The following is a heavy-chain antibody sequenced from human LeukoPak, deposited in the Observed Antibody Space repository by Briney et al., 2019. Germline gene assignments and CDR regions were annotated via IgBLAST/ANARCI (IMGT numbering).Heavy chain of an antibody. CDR3: ARQRYSDY. D-gene: IGHD1-1*01. CDR2: IKEDGREN. J-gene: IGHJ4*02. V-gene: IGHV3-7*01. CDR1: GFTFSSSW. Sequence: PGGSLTLSFAASGFTFSSSWMTWVRQAPGKGLEWVANIKEDGRENTYVESVKDRFTISRDNAKNSLYLQLNSLRAEDTADYVCARQRYSDYGGEGTLVTVSS.